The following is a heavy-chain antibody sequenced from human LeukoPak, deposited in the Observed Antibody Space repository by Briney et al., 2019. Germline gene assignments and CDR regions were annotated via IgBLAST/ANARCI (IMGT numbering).Heavy chain of an antibody. CDR3: ARSVGMTTVAHIDY. Sequence: ASVKVSCKASGGTFSSYAISWVRQAPGQGLEWMGGIIPIFGTANYAQKFQGRVTITADESTSTAYMELSSLRSEDTAVYYCARSVGMTTVAHIDYWAREPWSPSPQ. J-gene: IGHJ4*02. CDR1: GGTFSSYA. D-gene: IGHD4-23*01. V-gene: IGHV1-69*13. CDR2: IIPIFGTA.